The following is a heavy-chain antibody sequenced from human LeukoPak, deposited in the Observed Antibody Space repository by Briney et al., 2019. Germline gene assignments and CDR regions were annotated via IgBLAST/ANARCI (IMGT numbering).Heavy chain of an antibody. J-gene: IGHJ6*03. V-gene: IGHV4-34*01. CDR1: GGSFSGYY. Sequence: SETLSLTCAVYGGSFSGYYWSWIRQAPGKGLEWIGEINHRGSINYNPSLKSRVTISVDTSKNQFSLKLISVTAADTAVYYCARGGWALGLHYYMDVWGKGTTVTVSS. CDR2: INHRGSI. CDR3: ARGGWALGLHYYMDV. D-gene: IGHD6-19*01.